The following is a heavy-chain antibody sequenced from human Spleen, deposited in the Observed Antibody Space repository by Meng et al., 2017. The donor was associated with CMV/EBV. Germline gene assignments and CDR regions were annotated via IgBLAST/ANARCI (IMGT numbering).Heavy chain of an antibody. J-gene: IGHJ5*02. D-gene: IGHD2-2*02. Sequence: SQTLSLTCAVYGGSFSGSYWHWIRQPPGMSLEWIGEIDDTGRTKYSPSLNSRVTMLLDTSKKQFSLKLSSVTAADTAVYYCARGRRGYCSSTSCYTVRWFDPWGQGTLVTVSS. CDR1: GGSFSGSY. CDR2: IDDTGRT. V-gene: IGHV4-34*01. CDR3: ARGRRGYCSSTSCYTVRWFDP.